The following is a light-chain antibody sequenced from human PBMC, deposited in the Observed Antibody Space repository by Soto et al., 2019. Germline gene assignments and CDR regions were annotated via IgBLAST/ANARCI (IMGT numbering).Light chain of an antibody. V-gene: IGLV2-14*01. CDR3: SSFTSSSTLPYV. CDR1: SSDVGGYEY. Sequence: QSALTQPASVSGSPGQSITISCTGSSSDVGGYEYVSWYQQHPGKAPKLMIYAVSNRPSGVSTRFSGSKSGNTASLTISGLQADDEADYYCSSFTSSSTLPYVFGTGTRSPS. CDR2: AVS. J-gene: IGLJ1*01.